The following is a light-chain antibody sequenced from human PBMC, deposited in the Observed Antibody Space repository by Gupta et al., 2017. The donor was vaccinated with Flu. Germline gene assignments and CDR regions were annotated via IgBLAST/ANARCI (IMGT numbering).Light chain of an antibody. CDR3: TAYAGGNNVV. CDR1: RSDIAFYNW. J-gene: IGLJ2*01. V-gene: IGLV2-8*01. CDR2: DIS. Sequence: QSALTPPTSASGSPGQSVTISCTGSRSDIAFYNWVSLYHQHPGKAPNLLIYDISRRPAGVADRFSVSKSGNTASLTVSGRTEDDDAEYYGTAYAGGNNVVFGGGTKLTVL.